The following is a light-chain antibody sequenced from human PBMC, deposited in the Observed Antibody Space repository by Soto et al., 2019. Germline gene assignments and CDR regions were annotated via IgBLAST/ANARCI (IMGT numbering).Light chain of an antibody. V-gene: IGKV4-1*01. CDR2: CAS. CDR1: QSLFSSSNNKNR. CDR3: QQYYSSPRT. J-gene: IGKJ1*01. Sequence: DIVMTQSPDSLAVSLGASATMNCRASQSLFSSSNNKNRLSWYQQKQGKPPKLILYCASTRESGVPDRFSGSGSGTDFSLTLSSLQAENVAVYYCQQYYSSPRTFGQGTKVEN.